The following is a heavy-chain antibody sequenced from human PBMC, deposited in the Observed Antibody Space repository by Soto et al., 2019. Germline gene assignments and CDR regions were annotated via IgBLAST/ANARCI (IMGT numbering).Heavy chain of an antibody. CDR3: AKSLVDYYYYYGMDV. Sequence: PGGSLRLSCAASGFTFSSYAMSWVRQAPGKGLEWVSAISGSGGSTYYADSVKGRFTISRDNSKNTLYLQMNSLRAEDTAVYYCAKSLVDYYYYYGMDVWGQGTTVTVSS. V-gene: IGHV3-23*01. D-gene: IGHD1-26*01. CDR2: ISGSGGST. J-gene: IGHJ6*02. CDR1: GFTFSSYA.